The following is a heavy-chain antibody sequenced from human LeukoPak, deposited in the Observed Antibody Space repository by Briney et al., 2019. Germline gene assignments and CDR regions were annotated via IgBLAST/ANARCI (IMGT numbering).Heavy chain of an antibody. CDR3: ASPKGGYSSTSGGFQH. Sequence: SVKVSCKASGGTFSSYAISWVRQAPGQGLEWMGRIIPILGIANYAQKFQGRVTITADKSTSTAYMELRSLRSEDTAVYYCASPKGGYSSTSGGFQHWGQGTLVTVSS. CDR2: IIPILGIA. V-gene: IGHV1-69*04. J-gene: IGHJ1*01. CDR1: GGTFSSYA. D-gene: IGHD6-13*01.